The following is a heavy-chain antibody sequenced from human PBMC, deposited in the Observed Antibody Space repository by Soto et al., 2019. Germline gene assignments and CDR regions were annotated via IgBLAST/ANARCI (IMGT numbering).Heavy chain of an antibody. Sequence: QVQLVQSGAEVKNPGASVKVSCKASGYTFTSYGISWVRQAPGQGLEWLGWISGYNNDIAYAQRLQGRVTLTTDTVTSTGYMELRSLRSDDTAVYYCVRDLAWGEKHLVSSWGANWLDPWGQGTLVTVSS. CDR1: GYTFTSYG. CDR2: ISGYNNDI. CDR3: VRDLAWGEKHLVSSWGANWLDP. D-gene: IGHD3-16*01. V-gene: IGHV1-18*01. J-gene: IGHJ5*02.